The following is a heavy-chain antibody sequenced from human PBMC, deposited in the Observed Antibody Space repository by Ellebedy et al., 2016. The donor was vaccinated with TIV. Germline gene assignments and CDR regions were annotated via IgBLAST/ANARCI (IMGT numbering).Heavy chain of an antibody. CDR3: AKGSSSGFTYDRVGFGY. CDR2: ISGWGDAT. J-gene: IGHJ4*02. Sequence: GGSLRLSCAASGFTFSNFAMHWVRQAPGKGLEWLSVISGWGDATYHADSVKGRFTIIRDSSKNTLYLQMDRLRADDTAVYYCAKGSSSGFTYDRVGFGYWGQGTLVTVSS. D-gene: IGHD3-22*01. CDR1: GFTFSNFA. V-gene: IGHV3-23*01.